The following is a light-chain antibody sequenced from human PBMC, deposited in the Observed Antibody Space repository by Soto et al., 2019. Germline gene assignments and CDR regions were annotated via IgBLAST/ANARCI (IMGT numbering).Light chain of an antibody. J-gene: IGKJ1*01. CDR2: DAF. V-gene: IGKV3-20*01. CDR3: QQYESLPWT. Sequence: EIVLAQSPGTLPLSPGERATLSCRASQTISNNYLAWYQQKPGQAPRLLICDAFSRATGIPDRFSGSGSGTDFTLTISRLEPEDFAVYYCQQYESLPWTFGQGTEVEIK. CDR1: QTISNNY.